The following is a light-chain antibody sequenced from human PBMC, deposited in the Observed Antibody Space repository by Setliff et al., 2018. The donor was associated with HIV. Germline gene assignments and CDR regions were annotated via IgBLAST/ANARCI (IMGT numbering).Light chain of an antibody. CDR1: NSNIGKNY. Sequence: QSVLTQPPSVSAAPGQKVSISCSGSNSNIGKNYVSWYRHLPGTAPNLLIYDNSKRPSGIPDRFSGSKSGTAATPDITGLQTGDEADYYCCSNTGSNTYVFGTGTKVTVL. CDR3: CSNTGSNTYV. V-gene: IGLV1-51*01. CDR2: DNS. J-gene: IGLJ1*01.